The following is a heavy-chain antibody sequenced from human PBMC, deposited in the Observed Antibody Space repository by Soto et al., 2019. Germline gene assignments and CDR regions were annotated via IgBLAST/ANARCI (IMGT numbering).Heavy chain of an antibody. J-gene: IGHJ4*02. V-gene: IGHV3-23*01. CDR1: GFTFSNYA. D-gene: IGHD1-26*01. CDR2: ISGSGGST. CDR3: AKDKMGSVVGAAPFDF. Sequence: EVQLLESGGGLVQPGGSLRLSCAASGFTFSNYAMSWVRQAPGKGLEWVSAISGSGGSTYYADSVKGRFTISRDNSQNTPSLQKNSLRAEDTAVYYCAKDKMGSVVGAAPFDFWGQGTLVTVSS.